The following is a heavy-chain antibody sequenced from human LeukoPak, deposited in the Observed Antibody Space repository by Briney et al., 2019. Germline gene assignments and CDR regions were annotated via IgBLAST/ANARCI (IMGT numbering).Heavy chain of an antibody. CDR2: IYYSGST. V-gene: IGHV4-59*05. CDR1: GGSFSSYY. D-gene: IGHD6-13*01. Sequence: SETLSLTCAVYGGSFSSYYWSWIRQPPGKGLEWIGGIYYSGSTFYNPSLKSRVTISVDTSKNQFSLKLKSVPAADTAVYYCARRGGSTWISDYWGQGTLVTVSS. J-gene: IGHJ4*02. CDR3: ARRGGSTWISDY.